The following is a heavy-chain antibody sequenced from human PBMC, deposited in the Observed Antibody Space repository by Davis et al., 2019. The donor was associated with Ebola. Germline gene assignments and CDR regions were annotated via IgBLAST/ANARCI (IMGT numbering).Heavy chain of an antibody. J-gene: IGHJ4*02. D-gene: IGHD3-16*02. V-gene: IGHV1-8*01. CDR1: GYTFTSYD. Sequence: ASVKVSCKASGYTFTSYDINWVRQATGQGLEWMGWMNPNSGNTGYAQKFQGRVTITADESTSTAYMELSSLRSEDTAVYYCARGGVIWGSYRHFDYWGQGTLVTVSS. CDR3: ARGGVIWGSYRHFDY. CDR2: MNPNSGNT.